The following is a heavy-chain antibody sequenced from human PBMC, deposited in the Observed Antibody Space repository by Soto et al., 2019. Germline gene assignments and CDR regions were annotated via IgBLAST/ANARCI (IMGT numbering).Heavy chain of an antibody. D-gene: IGHD5-12*01. J-gene: IGHJ4*02. CDR3: ERVPSGGYAFSLDDY. CDR1: GFTFSSYW. V-gene: IGHV3-74*01. Sequence: EVQLVESGGGLVQPGGSLRLSCAASGFTFSSYWMHWVRQAPGKGLVWVARINGDGSRITYADSVKGRFTISRDNAEKTRYLQMNSHRAKDTAVYYCERVPSGGYAFSLDDYWAQGTLVTVSS. CDR2: INGDGSRI.